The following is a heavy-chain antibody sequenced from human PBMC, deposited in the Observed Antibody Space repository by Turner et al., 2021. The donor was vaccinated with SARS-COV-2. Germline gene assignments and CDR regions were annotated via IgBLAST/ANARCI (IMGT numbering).Heavy chain of an antibody. CDR2: IYYGGST. J-gene: IGHJ4*02. V-gene: IGHV4-30-4*01. Sequence: QVQLQESGPGLVKPSQTLSLTCTVSGGSISSGDYYWSWIRQPPGRGLEWIGYIYYGGSTYYNPSLKSRVTISVDTSKNQFSLKRSSVTAADTAVYYCARVVVLRRAYFDYWGQGTLVTVSS. D-gene: IGHD2-8*01. CDR3: ARVVVLRRAYFDY. CDR1: GGSISSGDYY.